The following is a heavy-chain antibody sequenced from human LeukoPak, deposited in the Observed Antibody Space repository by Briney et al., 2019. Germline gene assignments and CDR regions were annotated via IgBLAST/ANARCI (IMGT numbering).Heavy chain of an antibody. V-gene: IGHV4-4*02. Sequence: SETLSLTCTVSGASISSSNWWTWVRQPPGEALEWIGEIYHAGSTKYNPSLKSRLTMSVDKSSNSFSLSLTSVTAADTAFYYCARAAAVTGQFDFWGQGTLVTVSS. CDR2: IYHAGST. CDR3: ARAAAVTGQFDF. CDR1: GASISSSNW. J-gene: IGHJ4*02. D-gene: IGHD6-19*01.